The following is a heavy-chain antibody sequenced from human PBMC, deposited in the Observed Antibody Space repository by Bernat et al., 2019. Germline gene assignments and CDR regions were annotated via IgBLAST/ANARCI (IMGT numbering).Heavy chain of an antibody. CDR2: INAGNGNT. D-gene: IGHD6-13*01. V-gene: IGHV1-3*01. Sequence: QVQLVQSGAEVKKPVASVKVSCKASGYTFTSYAMHWVRQAPGQRLEWMGWINAGNGNTKYSQKFQGRVTITRDTSASTAYMELSSLRSEDTAVYYGARGSSSWYHAFDSWGQGTMVTVSS. CDR1: GYTFTSYA. J-gene: IGHJ3*02. CDR3: ARGSSSWYHAFDS.